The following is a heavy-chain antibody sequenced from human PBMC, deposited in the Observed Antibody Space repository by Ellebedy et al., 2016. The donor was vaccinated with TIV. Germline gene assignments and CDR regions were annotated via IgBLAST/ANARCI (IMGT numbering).Heavy chain of an antibody. Sequence: GGSLRLSXAASGFTFRNHWMSWLRQTPGKGLEWVANIKEDGSEETYVDSVKGRFTISRDNAKDLMYLQMNSLRVEDTAVYFCARYGTTATTNYWGQGTLVTVSS. CDR3: ARYGTTATTNY. V-gene: IGHV3-7*01. CDR2: IKEDGSEE. J-gene: IGHJ4*02. D-gene: IGHD1-1*01. CDR1: GFTFRNHW.